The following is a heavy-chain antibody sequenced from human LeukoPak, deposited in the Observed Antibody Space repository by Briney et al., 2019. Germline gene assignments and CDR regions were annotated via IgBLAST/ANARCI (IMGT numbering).Heavy chain of an antibody. J-gene: IGHJ4*02. Sequence: GESLKISCKGSGYSFTSYWIGWVRQMPGKGLEWMGIIYLGDSYTRYSPSFQGQVPISADKSISTAYVKWSSLKASDTAMNYCARKASLYSSGRYYFDYWGQGTLVTVSS. CDR3: ARKASLYSSGRYYFDY. CDR1: GYSFTSYW. CDR2: IYLGDSYT. V-gene: IGHV5-51*01. D-gene: IGHD6-19*01.